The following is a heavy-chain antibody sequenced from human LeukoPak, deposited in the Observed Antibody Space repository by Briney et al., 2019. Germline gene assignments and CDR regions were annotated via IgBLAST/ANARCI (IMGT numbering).Heavy chain of an antibody. V-gene: IGHV3-43*01. CDR3: AKEVDCPSDCLFFHS. CDR2: INRRGHT. J-gene: IGHJ4*02. Sequence: PSGGSLRLSCAASGFTFDRFTIHWVRQTPGKGLEWVSLINRRGHTFYADSVKGRFTISRDNSRNSVFLQMNSLRPEDTALYHCAKEVDCPSDCLFFHSWGQGTLVTVSS. D-gene: IGHD2-21*02. CDR1: GFTFDRFT.